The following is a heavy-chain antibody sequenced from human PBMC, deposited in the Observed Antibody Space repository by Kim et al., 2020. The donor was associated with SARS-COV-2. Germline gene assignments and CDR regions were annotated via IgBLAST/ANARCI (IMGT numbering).Heavy chain of an antibody. Sequence: SVKVSCKPSGGSFYFNTLTFSWVRQAPGQCLEWMGGIFPLLGTSKNAQRFQGRASFTADKSTTTAYMELSSLGSEDTAIYYCATDQQTYHDYDSSRYYSLDLWGQGTLVTVSS. J-gene: IGHJ5*02. CDR3: ATDQQTYHDYDSSRYYSLDL. D-gene: IGHD3-22*01. V-gene: IGHV1-69*08. CDR2: IFPLLGTS. CDR1: GGSFYFNTLT.